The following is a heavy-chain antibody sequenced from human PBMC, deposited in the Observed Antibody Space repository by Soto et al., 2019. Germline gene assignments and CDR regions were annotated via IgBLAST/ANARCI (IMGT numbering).Heavy chain of an antibody. Sequence: GGSLRLSCAAYGFTFSDYAMSWVRQAPGKGLEWVSGIGGRGTSSYYADSVKGRFAISRDNSYNTLFLQLHSLRAEDTAVYYCAKSRYADSSGDYYDFWGQGTRVTVSS. J-gene: IGHJ4*02. CDR3: AKSRYADSSGDYYDF. CDR2: IGGRGTSS. D-gene: IGHD3-22*01. V-gene: IGHV3-23*01. CDR1: GFTFSDYA.